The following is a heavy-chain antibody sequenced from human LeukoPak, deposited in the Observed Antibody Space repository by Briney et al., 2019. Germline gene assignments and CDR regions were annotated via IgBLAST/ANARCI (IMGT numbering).Heavy chain of an antibody. CDR1: GGSISSYY. CDR2: IYYSGST. Sequence: SETLSLTCTVSGGSISSYYWSWIRQPPGKGLEWIGYIYYSGSTNYNPSLKSRVTISVDTSKNQFSLKLSSVTAADTAVYYCARVLGYYDSSGYYYFDYWGQGTLVTVSS. J-gene: IGHJ4*02. D-gene: IGHD3-22*01. V-gene: IGHV4-59*12. CDR3: ARVLGYYDSSGYYYFDY.